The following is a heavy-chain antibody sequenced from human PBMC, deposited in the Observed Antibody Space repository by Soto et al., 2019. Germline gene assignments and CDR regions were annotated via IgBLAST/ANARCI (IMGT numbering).Heavy chain of an antibody. J-gene: IGHJ6*02. V-gene: IGHV4-59*13. CDR2: IYYSGNT. CDR3: ARGVYDYWSGYYAGSGLDV. D-gene: IGHD3-3*01. Sequence: PSETLSLTCTVSGDSMSPFYWNWIRQSPGKGLEWIGYIYYSGNTNYNPSLKSRVAISADTSKNQFYLKLRSVTAADTAVYYCARGVYDYWSGYYAGSGLDVWGQGTTVTVSS. CDR1: GDSMSPFY.